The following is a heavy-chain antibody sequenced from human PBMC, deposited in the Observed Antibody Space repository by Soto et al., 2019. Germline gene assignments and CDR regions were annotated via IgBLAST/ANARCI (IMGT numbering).Heavy chain of an antibody. J-gene: IGHJ4*02. Sequence: GGSLRLSCAASGFTFSSYSMNWVRQAPGKGLEWVSSISSSSSYIYYADSVKGRFTISRDNAKNSLYLQMNSLRAEDTAVYYCARDPLSPHGGIGYFDYWGQGTLVTVSS. CDR2: ISSSSSYI. CDR3: ARDPLSPHGGIGYFDY. D-gene: IGHD2-15*01. V-gene: IGHV3-21*01. CDR1: GFTFSSYS.